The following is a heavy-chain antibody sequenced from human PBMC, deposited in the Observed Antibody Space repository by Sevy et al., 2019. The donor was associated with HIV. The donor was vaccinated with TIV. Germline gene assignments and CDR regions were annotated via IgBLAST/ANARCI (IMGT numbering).Heavy chain of an antibody. D-gene: IGHD6-19*01. CDR2: ISSSSSYI. CDR3: ARAHFYSSGWYWFDP. CDR1: EFTFSSYS. Sequence: GGSLRLSCAASEFTFSSYSMNWVRQAPGKGLEWVSSISSSSSYIYYADSVKGRFTISRDNAKNSLYLQMNSLRAEDTAVYYCARAHFYSSGWYWFDPWGQGTLVTVSS. V-gene: IGHV3-21*01. J-gene: IGHJ5*02.